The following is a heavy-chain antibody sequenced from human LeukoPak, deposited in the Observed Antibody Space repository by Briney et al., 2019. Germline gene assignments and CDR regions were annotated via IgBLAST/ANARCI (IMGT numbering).Heavy chain of an antibody. CDR3: ARPNITSYYDSRGYDAFDV. D-gene: IGHD3-22*01. V-gene: IGHV5-51*01. CDR1: GYKFNAYW. CDR2: IYPDDSDT. J-gene: IGHJ3*01. Sequence: GESLKISCKGSGYKFNAYWVAWVRQMPGKGLEWMGIIYPDDSDTRYSPSFQGQVTISADKSVSIAYLQWSSLKASDTAMYYCARPNITSYYDSRGYDAFDVWGQGTMVIVSS.